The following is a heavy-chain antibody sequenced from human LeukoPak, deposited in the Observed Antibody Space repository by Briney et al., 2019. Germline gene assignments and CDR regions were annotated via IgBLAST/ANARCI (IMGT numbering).Heavy chain of an antibody. V-gene: IGHV4-34*01. D-gene: IGHD3-10*01. CDR1: GGSFSGYY. CDR3: ARLRAGRGRYYYGSGSYYNHNWFDP. CDR2: INHSGST. Sequence: KTSETLSLTCAVYGGSFSGYYWSWLRQPPGKGLEWVGEINHSGSTNYNPSLKSRVTISVDTSKNQFSLKLSSVTAADTAVYYCARLRAGRGRYYYGSGSYYNHNWFDPWGQGTLVTVSS. J-gene: IGHJ5*02.